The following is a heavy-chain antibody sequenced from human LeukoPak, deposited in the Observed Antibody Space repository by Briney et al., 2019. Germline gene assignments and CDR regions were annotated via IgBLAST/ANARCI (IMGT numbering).Heavy chain of an antibody. CDR3: ARPSSSSWYSADYYYYGMDV. Sequence: SETLSLTCTVSGGSISSSSYYWGWIRQPPGKGLEWIGSIYYSGSTYYNPSLKSRVTISVDTSKNQFSLKLSSVTAADTAVYYYARPSSSSWYSADYYYYGMDVWGQGTTVTVSS. D-gene: IGHD6-13*01. CDR1: GGSISSSSYY. CDR2: IYYSGST. J-gene: IGHJ6*02. V-gene: IGHV4-39*01.